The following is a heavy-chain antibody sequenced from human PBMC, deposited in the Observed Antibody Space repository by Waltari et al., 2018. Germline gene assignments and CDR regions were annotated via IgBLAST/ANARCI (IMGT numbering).Heavy chain of an antibody. D-gene: IGHD2-15*01. CDR3: ATDTAPYCSGGSCYYYGMDV. V-gene: IGHV1-24*01. Sequence: QVQLVQSGAEVKKPGASVKVSCKVSGYTLTELSMHWVRQAPGKGLEWMGGFDPEDGETIYGQKLQGRVTMNEDTSTDTDYMELSSLRSEDTAVYYCATDTAPYCSGGSCYYYGMDVWGQGTTVTVSS. CDR1: GYTLTELS. J-gene: IGHJ6*02. CDR2: FDPEDGET.